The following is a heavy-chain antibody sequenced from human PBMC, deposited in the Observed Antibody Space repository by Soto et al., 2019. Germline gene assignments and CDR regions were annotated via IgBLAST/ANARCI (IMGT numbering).Heavy chain of an antibody. CDR3: ARSLRTTGIAVAGTLKVMDV. V-gene: IGHV4-34*01. CDR1: GGSFSGYY. Sequence: QVQLQQWGAGLLKPSETLSLTCAVYGGSFSGYYWSWIRQPPGKGLEWIGEINHSGSTNYNPSLKSRVNISVETSKNQFYMKLSSVTAADTAVYYCARSLRTTGIAVAGTLKVMDVWGQGTTVTVSS. CDR2: INHSGST. D-gene: IGHD6-19*01. J-gene: IGHJ6*02.